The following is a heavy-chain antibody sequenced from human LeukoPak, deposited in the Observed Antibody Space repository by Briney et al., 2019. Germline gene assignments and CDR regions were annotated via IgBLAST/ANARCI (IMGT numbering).Heavy chain of an antibody. D-gene: IGHD2-15*01. J-gene: IGHJ5*02. V-gene: IGHV1-2*06. Sequence: ASVKVSCKASGYTFTGYYMHWVRQAPGQGLEWMGRINPNSGGTNYAQKFQGRVTTTRDTSISTAYMELSRLRSDDTAVYYCARERSRIVVVVAANWFDPRGQGTLVTVSS. CDR2: INPNSGGT. CDR1: GYTFTGYY. CDR3: ARERSRIVVVVAANWFDP.